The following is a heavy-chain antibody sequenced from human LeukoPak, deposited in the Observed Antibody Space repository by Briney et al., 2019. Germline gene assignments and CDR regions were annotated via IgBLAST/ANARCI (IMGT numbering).Heavy chain of an antibody. Sequence: GGSLRFSCAASGFTFSSYAMSWVRQAPGKGLEWVSAISGSGGSTYYADSVKGRFTISRDNSKNTLYLQMNSLRAEDTAVYYCAKTRTGYSSGWLIDYWGQGTLVTVSS. D-gene: IGHD6-19*01. CDR2: ISGSGGST. CDR3: AKTRTGYSSGWLIDY. V-gene: IGHV3-23*01. CDR1: GFTFSSYA. J-gene: IGHJ4*02.